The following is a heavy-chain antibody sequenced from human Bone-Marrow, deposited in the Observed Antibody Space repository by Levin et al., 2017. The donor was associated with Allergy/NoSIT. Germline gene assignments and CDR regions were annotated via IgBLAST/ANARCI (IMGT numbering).Heavy chain of an antibody. V-gene: IGHV5-51*01. J-gene: IGHJ5*02. Sequence: GESLKISCQGSGYSFTNYWIAWVRQVPGKGLEWMGNIYPGDSDTKYNPSFQGHVTISADKSTSTAFLQWSSLKASDTAIYYCARSGLNPLVPNWFDPWGQGTLVTVSS. D-gene: IGHD6-13*01. CDR2: IYPGDSDT. CDR1: GYSFTNYW. CDR3: ARSGLNPLVPNWFDP.